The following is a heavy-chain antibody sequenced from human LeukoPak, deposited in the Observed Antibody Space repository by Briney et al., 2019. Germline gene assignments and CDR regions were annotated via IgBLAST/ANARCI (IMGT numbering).Heavy chain of an antibody. CDR1: GFTVSSNY. D-gene: IGHD3-22*01. CDR2: IYSGGST. Sequence: GGSLRLSCAASGFTVSSNYMSWVRQAPGKGLEWVSVIYSGGSTYYADSVKGRFTISRDNSKNTLYLQMNSLRAEDTAVYYCAITPHYYDSSGYYAVLRELWGQGTTVTVSS. J-gene: IGHJ6*02. CDR3: AITPHYYDSSGYYAVLREL. V-gene: IGHV3-66*01.